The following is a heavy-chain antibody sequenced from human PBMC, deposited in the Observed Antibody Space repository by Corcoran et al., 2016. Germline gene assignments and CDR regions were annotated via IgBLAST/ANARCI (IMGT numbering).Heavy chain of an antibody. CDR1: GYTLTSYY. V-gene: IGHV1-46*01. Sequence: QVQLVQSGAEVKKPGASVKVSCKASGYTLTSYYMHWVRQAPGQRLEWMGIINPSGGSTSYAQKFRGRVTMTRDTSTSTVYRELSSLRSEDTSVYYCAREQSRAVPYNWSGFDYWGQGTLVTVSS. CDR3: AREQSRAVPYNWSGFDY. D-gene: IGHD1-20*01. J-gene: IGHJ4*02. CDR2: INPSGGST.